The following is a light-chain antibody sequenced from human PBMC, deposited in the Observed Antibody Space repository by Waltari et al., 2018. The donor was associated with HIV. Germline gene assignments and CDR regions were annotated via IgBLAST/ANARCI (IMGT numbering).Light chain of an antibody. Sequence: QSVLTQPPSVSGAPGQRVTISCTGSSSNIGAHYDVHWYQQLPGTAPKLLIYSNTNRPSGAPDRFSGSKSGTSASLAITGLQPEDEADYYCQSYDSSLSASIFGGGTQLTVL. J-gene: IGLJ2*01. CDR1: SSNIGAHYD. CDR2: SNT. CDR3: QSYDSSLSASI. V-gene: IGLV1-40*01.